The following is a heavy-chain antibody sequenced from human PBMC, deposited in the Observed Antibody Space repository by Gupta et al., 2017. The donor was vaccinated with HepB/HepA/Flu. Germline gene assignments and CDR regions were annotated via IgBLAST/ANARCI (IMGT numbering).Heavy chain of an antibody. CDR3: ARDYGSGSHFDY. D-gene: IGHD3-10*01. V-gene: IGHV3-21*01. J-gene: IGHJ4*02. CDR1: GFPFNTKS. CDR2: ISSNSIYK. Sequence: EVQLVESGGGLVKPGGSLRLSCAASGFPFNTKSINWVRQAPGKGLEWVSSISSNSIYKYYADSVRGRFTISRDNAQNSLYLQRNSLRAEDTAVYYCARDYGSGSHFDYWGQGTLVTVSS.